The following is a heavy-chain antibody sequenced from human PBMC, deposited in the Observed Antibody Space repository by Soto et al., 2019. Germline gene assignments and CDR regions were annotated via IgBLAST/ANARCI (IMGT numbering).Heavy chain of an antibody. CDR2: IYYSGST. CDR3: ARVGGAMVLDY. Sequence: QVQLQESGPGLVKPSETLSLTCTVSGGSISSYYWSWIRQPPGKGLEWIGYIYYSGSTNYNPSLTSRVTISVDTSKNQFSLQLSSVTAADTAVYHCARVGGAMVLDYWGQGTMVTVSS. D-gene: IGHD3-16*01. V-gene: IGHV4-59*01. CDR1: GGSISSYY. J-gene: IGHJ4*02.